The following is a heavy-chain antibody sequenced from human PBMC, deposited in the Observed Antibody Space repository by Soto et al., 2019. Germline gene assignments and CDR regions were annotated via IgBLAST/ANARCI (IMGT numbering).Heavy chain of an antibody. J-gene: IGHJ6*02. V-gene: IGHV5-51*01. CDR2: IYPGDSDT. CDR3: ARHTFLLETVYIRDYYYGMDV. D-gene: IGHD1-1*01. CDR1: GYSFTSYW. Sequence: GESLKISCKGSGYSFTSYWIGWVRQMPGKGLEWMGIIYPGDSDTRYSPSFQGQVTISADKSISTAYLQWSSLKASDTAMYYCARHTFLLETVYIRDYYYGMDVWGQGTTVTVSS.